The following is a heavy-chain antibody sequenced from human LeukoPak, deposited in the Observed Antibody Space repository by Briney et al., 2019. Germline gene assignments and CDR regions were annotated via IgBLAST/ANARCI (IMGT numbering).Heavy chain of an antibody. D-gene: IGHD6-19*01. CDR1: GGTFSSYA. J-gene: IGHJ4*02. CDR3: ARDLRYSSGWTFFDY. CDR2: IIPIFGTA. V-gene: IGHV1-69*01. Sequence: ASVKVSCKASGGTFSSYAISWVRQAPGQGLEWMGGIIPIFGTANYAQKFQGRVTITADESTSTAYMELSSLRPEDTAVYYCARDLRYSSGWTFFDYWGQGTLVTVSS.